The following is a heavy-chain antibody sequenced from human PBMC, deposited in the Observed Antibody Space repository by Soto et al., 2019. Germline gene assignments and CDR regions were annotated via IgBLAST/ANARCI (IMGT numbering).Heavy chain of an antibody. CDR2: IWYDGSKK. J-gene: IGHJ4*02. CDR3: AREYSSGWSFDY. CDR1: GFSFRSYG. Sequence: QPGGSLRLSCAASGFSFRSYGMHWVRQAPGKGLEGVAVIWYDGSKKYYAESAKGRFTISRDNSKNTLYLEMSSLRAEDTAVYYCAREYSSGWSFDYWGQGTLVTVSS. D-gene: IGHD6-19*01. V-gene: IGHV3-33*01.